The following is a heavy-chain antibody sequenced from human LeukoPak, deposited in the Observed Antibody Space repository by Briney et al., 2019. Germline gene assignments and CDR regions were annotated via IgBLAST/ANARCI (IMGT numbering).Heavy chain of an antibody. CDR3: ARLVGYSSSWPLFDY. CDR1: GGSISSSSYY. V-gene: IGHV4-39*01. D-gene: IGHD6-13*01. Sequence: SETLSLTCTVSGGSISSSSYYWGWIRQPPGKGLEWIGSIYYSGSTYYNPSLKSRVTISVDTSKNPSSLKLSSVTAADTAVYYCARLVGYSSSWPLFDYWGQGTLVTVSS. J-gene: IGHJ4*02. CDR2: IYYSGST.